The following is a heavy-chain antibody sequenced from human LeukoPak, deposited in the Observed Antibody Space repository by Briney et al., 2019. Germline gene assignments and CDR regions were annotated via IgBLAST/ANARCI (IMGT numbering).Heavy chain of an antibody. Sequence: RPGGSLRLSCTASGFTFGDYAMSWVRQAPGKGLEWVGFIRSKAYGGTTEYAASVKGRFTISRDDSKSIAYLQMNSLKTEDTAVYYCTRDLGDYDYVWGSYRPDYWGQGTLVTVSS. J-gene: IGHJ4*02. CDR1: GFTFGDYA. CDR3: TRDLGDYDYVWGSYRPDY. CDR2: IRSKAYGGTT. D-gene: IGHD3-16*02. V-gene: IGHV3-49*04.